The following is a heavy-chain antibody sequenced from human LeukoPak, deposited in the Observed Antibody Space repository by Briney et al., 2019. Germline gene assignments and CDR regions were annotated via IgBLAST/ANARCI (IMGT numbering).Heavy chain of an antibody. Sequence: GGSLRLSCAASGFTFSSYGMSWVRQAPGKGLEWVSAISGSGGSTYYADSVKGRFTISRDNSKNTLYLQMNSLRAEDTAVYYCAKDDYGEMGSFDYWGQGTLVTVSS. CDR3: AKDDYGEMGSFDY. D-gene: IGHD4-17*01. CDR1: GFTFSSYG. J-gene: IGHJ4*02. V-gene: IGHV3-23*01. CDR2: ISGSGGST.